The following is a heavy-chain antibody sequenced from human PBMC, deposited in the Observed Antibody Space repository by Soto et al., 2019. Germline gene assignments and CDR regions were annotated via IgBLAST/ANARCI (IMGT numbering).Heavy chain of an antibody. CDR3: ARVSAGGTFPFDY. D-gene: IGHD3-16*01. V-gene: IGHV1-18*01. CDR2: ISGYKGNT. Sequence: QVQLVQSGAEVRKPGASVKVSCKASGYSFISSGISWVRQAPGQGLEWMGWISGYKGNTNYAQRLQGRVTMATDTSTSTAYMELRSLRSDDTAVYYCARVSAGGTFPFDYWGRGTLVTVSS. J-gene: IGHJ4*02. CDR1: GYSFISSG.